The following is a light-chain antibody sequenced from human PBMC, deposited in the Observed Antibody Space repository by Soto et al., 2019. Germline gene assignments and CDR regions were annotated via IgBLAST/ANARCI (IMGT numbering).Light chain of an antibody. CDR1: TSNIGSNY. Sequence: QSVLTQPPSVSAAPGQTVTISCSGSTSNIGSNYVSWYQQFPRTAPKLLIYDDNKRPSGVPDRFSGSKTVASATLDITGRQNGDEADFYCGVWDSSLDAAVFGGGTQLTVL. V-gene: IGLV1-51*01. J-gene: IGLJ7*01. CDR2: DDN. CDR3: GVWDSSLDAAV.